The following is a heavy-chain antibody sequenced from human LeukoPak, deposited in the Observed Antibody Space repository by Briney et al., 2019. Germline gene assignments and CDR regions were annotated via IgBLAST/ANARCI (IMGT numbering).Heavy chain of an antibody. Sequence: PGGSLRLSCQVSGYIFTYNWIGWVRQKPGKGLEWMAVIYPLDFQTVYSPSFQGQVTISADTSINTAYLQWSSLKASDSATYYCVRYVSARHWTYFDYWGQGTLVTVSS. D-gene: IGHD3/OR15-3a*01. CDR2: IYPLDFQT. J-gene: IGHJ4*02. CDR1: GYIFTYNW. V-gene: IGHV5-51*01. CDR3: VRYVSARHWTYFDY.